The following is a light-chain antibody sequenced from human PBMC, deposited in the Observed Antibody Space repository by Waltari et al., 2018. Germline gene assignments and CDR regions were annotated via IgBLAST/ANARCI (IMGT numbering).Light chain of an antibody. V-gene: IGKV1-5*03. J-gene: IGKJ1*01. Sequence: DIQMTQSPSSLSASIGDRVTITCRASQSISSWLAWSQQTPGKAPKLLIYKASNLQGGVPSRFSGSGSGTEVSLTISSLQPDDFATYHCQQYKTSPGTFGEGTKVEIK. CDR3: QQYKTSPGT. CDR2: KAS. CDR1: QSISSW.